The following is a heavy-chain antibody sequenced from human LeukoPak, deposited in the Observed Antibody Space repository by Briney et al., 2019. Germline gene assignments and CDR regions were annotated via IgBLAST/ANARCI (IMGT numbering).Heavy chain of an antibody. CDR1: GGSFSGYY. V-gene: IGHV4-34*01. D-gene: IGHD6-13*01. CDR2: INHSGST. CDR3: ARRKYSSSWSRFDY. Sequence: PSETLSLTCAVYGGSFSGYYWSWIRQPPGKGLEWIGEINHSGSTNYNPSLKSRVTISVDTSKNQFSLKLSSVTAADTAVYYCARRKYSSSWSRFDYWGQGTLLTVSS. J-gene: IGHJ4*02.